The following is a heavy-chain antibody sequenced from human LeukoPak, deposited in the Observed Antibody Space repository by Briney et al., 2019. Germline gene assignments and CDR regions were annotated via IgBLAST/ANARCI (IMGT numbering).Heavy chain of an antibody. J-gene: IGHJ3*02. CDR3: ARAGLPGDAFDI. CDR1: GGSISSYY. V-gene: IGHV4-59*01. CDR2: IYYSGST. D-gene: IGHD3-16*01. Sequence: SETLSLTCTVSGGSISSYYWSWIRQPPGKGLEWIGYIYYSGSTNYNPSLKSRVTMSVDTSKNQFSLKLSSVTAADTAVYYCARAGLPGDAFDIWGQGTMVTVSS.